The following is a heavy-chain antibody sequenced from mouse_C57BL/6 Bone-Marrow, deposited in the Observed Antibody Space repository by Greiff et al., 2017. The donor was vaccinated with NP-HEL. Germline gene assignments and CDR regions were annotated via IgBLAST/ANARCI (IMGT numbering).Heavy chain of an antibody. Sequence: VQLQQSGAELVRPGTSVKVSCKASGYAFTNYLIEWVKQRPGQGLEWIGVINPGSGGTNYNEKFKGKATLTADKSSSTAYMHLSSLTSEDSAVYFCARSDDFYWYFDVWGTGTTVTVSS. CDR3: ARSDDFYWYFDV. V-gene: IGHV1-54*01. J-gene: IGHJ1*03. D-gene: IGHD2-4*01. CDR2: INPGSGGT. CDR1: GYAFTNYL.